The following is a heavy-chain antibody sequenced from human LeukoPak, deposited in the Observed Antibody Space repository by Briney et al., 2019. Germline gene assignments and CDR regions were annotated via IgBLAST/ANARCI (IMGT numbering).Heavy chain of an antibody. Sequence: SGPTLVKPTQTLTLTCTFSGFSLGTSGVGVGWIRQPPGKALEWLALIYWDDDKRCSPSLKSRLTITKDTSKNQVVLTMTNMDPVDTATYYCAHLLYYDILRGFDYWGQGTLVTVSS. V-gene: IGHV2-5*02. CDR3: AHLLYYDILRGFDY. CDR2: IYWDDDK. D-gene: IGHD3-9*01. CDR1: GFSLGTSGVG. J-gene: IGHJ4*02.